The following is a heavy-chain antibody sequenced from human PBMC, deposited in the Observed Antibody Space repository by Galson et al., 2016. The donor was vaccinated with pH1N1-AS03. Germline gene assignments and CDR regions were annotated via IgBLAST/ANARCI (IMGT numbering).Heavy chain of an antibody. J-gene: IGHJ4*02. CDR1: GFTLSAYW. CDR3: VAYDWGRPDF. D-gene: IGHD3-16*01. V-gene: IGHV3-74*03. CDR2: ISRDGSTR. Sequence: SLRLSCAVSGFTLSAYWMYWVRQTPGKRPVWVSRISRDGSTREHADSVKGRFSVSRDNARNTLHLHMGNLRDDDTAVYYCVAYDWGRPDFRGQGTLVTVSS.